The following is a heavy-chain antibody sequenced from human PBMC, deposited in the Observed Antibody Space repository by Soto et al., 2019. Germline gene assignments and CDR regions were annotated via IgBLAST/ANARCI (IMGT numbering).Heavy chain of an antibody. CDR2: INHSGST. J-gene: IGHJ3*02. CDR1: GGSFSGYY. D-gene: IGHD2-15*01. CDR3: ARELGYCSGGSCYHDAFDI. V-gene: IGHV4-34*01. Sequence: QVQLQQWGAGLLKPSETLSLTCAVYGGSFSGYYWSWIRQPPGKGLEWIGEINHSGSTNYNPSLKSRVTISVDTSKNQFSLKLSSVTAADTAVYYCARELGYCSGGSCYHDAFDIWGQGTMVTVSS.